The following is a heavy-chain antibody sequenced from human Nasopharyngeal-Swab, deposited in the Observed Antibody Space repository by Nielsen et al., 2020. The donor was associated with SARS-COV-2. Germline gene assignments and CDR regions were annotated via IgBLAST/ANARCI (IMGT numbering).Heavy chain of an antibody. D-gene: IGHD6-19*01. Sequence: GESLKISCAASGFTFRSYAISWVRQAPGKGLEWVSVISGSDHTTYYADSVKGRFTISRDNSKNTLYLQMNSLRAEDTAVYYCARAGKVAGKDYWGQGTLVTVSS. CDR3: ARAGKVAGKDY. CDR2: ISGSDHTT. J-gene: IGHJ4*02. CDR1: GFTFRSYA. V-gene: IGHV3-23*01.